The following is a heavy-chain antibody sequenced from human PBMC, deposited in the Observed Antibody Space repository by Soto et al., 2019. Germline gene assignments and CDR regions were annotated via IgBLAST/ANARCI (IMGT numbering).Heavy chain of an antibody. CDR3: ARLGYSYGFDY. V-gene: IGHV4-39*01. D-gene: IGHD5-18*01. Sequence: PSETLSLTCTVSGGSISSSSYYWGWIRQPPGKGLEWIGSIYYSRSTYYNPSLKSRVTISVDTSKNQFSLKLSSVTAADTAVYYCARLGYSYGFDYWGQGTLVTVSS. J-gene: IGHJ4*02. CDR2: IYYSRST. CDR1: GGSISSSSYY.